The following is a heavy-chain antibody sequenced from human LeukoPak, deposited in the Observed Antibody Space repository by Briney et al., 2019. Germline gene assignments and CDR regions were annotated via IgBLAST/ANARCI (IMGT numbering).Heavy chain of an antibody. V-gene: IGHV1-69*13. J-gene: IGHJ6*02. D-gene: IGHD3-22*01. CDR3: ARDLGYYDSSGYYQAVYYGMDV. Sequence: GASVKVSCKASGGTFSSYAISWVRQAPGQGLEWMGGIIPIFGTANYAQKFQGRVTITADESTSTAYMELSSLRSEDTAVYYCARDLGYYDSSGYYQAVYYGMDVWGQGTTVTVSS. CDR1: GGTFSSYA. CDR2: IIPIFGTA.